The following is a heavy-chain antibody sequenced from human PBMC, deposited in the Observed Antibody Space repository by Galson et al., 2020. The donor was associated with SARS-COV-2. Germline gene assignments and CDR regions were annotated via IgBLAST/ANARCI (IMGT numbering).Heavy chain of an antibody. Sequence: SETLSLTCAVSGGSISSGTYSWSWIRQPPGKGLEWIGYIYYSSGRTYYNPSLKSQGTISVDTSKNQFSLKLSSVTAADTAVYYCARAFDDSGHYSLGYWGQGTLVTVSS. CDR3: ARAFDDSGHYSLGY. V-gene: IGHV4-30-4*07. J-gene: IGHJ4*02. CDR2: IYYSSGRT. CDR1: GGSISSGTYS. D-gene: IGHD3-22*01.